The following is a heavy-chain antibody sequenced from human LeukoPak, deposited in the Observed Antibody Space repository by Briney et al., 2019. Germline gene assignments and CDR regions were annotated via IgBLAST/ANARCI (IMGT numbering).Heavy chain of an antibody. J-gene: IGHJ5*02. CDR1: GYSFTSYW. V-gene: IGHV5-51*01. CDR3: ARCQNGVVISTAWFDP. CDR2: IYPGDSDT. D-gene: IGHD3-3*01. Sequence: GESLKISCKGSGYSFTSYWIGWVRQMPGKGLEWMGIIYPGDSDTRYSPSFQGQVTISADKSISTAYLQWSSLKASDTAMYYCARCQNGVVISTAWFDPWAREPWSPSPQ.